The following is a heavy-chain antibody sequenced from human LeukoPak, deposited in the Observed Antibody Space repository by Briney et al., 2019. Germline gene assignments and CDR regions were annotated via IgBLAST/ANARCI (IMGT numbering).Heavy chain of an antibody. Sequence: SETLSLTCTVYGGSFSGYYWSWLRQPPGKGLEWIGEINHSGSTNYNPSLNSRVTISVDTSKSQFSLKLSSVTAADTAVYYCARTTKEFDILTGYYFDYWGQGTLVTVSS. D-gene: IGHD3-9*01. V-gene: IGHV4-34*01. CDR1: GGSFSGYY. CDR3: ARTTKEFDILTGYYFDY. J-gene: IGHJ4*02. CDR2: INHSGST.